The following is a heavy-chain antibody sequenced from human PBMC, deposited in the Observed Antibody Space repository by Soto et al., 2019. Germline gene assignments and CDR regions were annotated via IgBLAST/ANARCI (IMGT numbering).Heavy chain of an antibody. D-gene: IGHD3-22*01. CDR2: VSVSGGTT. CDR1: GFMFNNYA. CDR3: AKGLYYYDSSGYRLFDY. Sequence: GGSLRLSCAASGFMFNNYAMSWVRQAPGKWLEWVSTVSVSGGTTYYADSLKGRFTISRDNSKKTVYLQMNRLRADDTAIYYCAKGLYYYDSSGYRLFDYWGQGXLVTVYS. J-gene: IGHJ4*02. V-gene: IGHV3-23*01.